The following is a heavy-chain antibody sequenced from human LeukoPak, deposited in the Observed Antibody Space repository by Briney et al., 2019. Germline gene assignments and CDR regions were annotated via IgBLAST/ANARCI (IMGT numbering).Heavy chain of an antibody. Sequence: PGGSLRLSCAASGFTFSSYTMNWVRQAPGKGLEWVSSITSSSSYIYYADSVKGRFTISRDNAKNSLYLQMNSLRGEDTAVYYCARGDKSSGWYFFDYWGQGTLVTVSS. CDR1: GFTFSSYT. D-gene: IGHD6-19*01. J-gene: IGHJ4*02. CDR2: ITSSSSYI. CDR3: ARGDKSSGWYFFDY. V-gene: IGHV3-21*01.